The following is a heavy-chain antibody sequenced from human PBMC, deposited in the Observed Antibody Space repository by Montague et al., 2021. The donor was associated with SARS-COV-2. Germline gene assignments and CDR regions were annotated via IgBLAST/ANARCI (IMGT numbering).Heavy chain of an antibody. Sequence: SETLSLTCAVSAGTMSSSVYSRGWFRQTPGKGMEWIGCLHNSGITDYNAFSRNRVTISVDTSMNQFSLKLTSVTAADTAVYYCARLAVIISGSPPTRLPRYIDSWGKGTLVTVAS. J-gene: IGHJ5*01. CDR3: ARLAVIISGSPPTRLPRYIDS. CDR1: AGTMSSSVYS. CDR2: LHNSGIT. V-gene: IGHV4-39*01. D-gene: IGHD3-3*01.